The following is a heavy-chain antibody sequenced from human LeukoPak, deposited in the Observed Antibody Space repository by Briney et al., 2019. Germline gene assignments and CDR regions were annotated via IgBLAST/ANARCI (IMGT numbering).Heavy chain of an antibody. CDR3: ARCEDYYDSSGYYPLDY. CDR1: GFTFSSYS. Sequence: PGGSLRLSCAASGFTFSSYSMNRVRQAPGKGLEWVSSISSSSSYIYYADSVKGRLTISRDNAKNSLYLQMNSLRAEDTAVYYCARCEDYYDSSGYYPLDYWGQGTLVTVSS. V-gene: IGHV3-21*01. J-gene: IGHJ4*02. CDR2: ISSSSSYI. D-gene: IGHD3-22*01.